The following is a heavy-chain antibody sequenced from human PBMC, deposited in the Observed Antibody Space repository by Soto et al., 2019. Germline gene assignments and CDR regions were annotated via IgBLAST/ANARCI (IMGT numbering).Heavy chain of an antibody. J-gene: IGHJ4*02. CDR1: GFSFSTYS. V-gene: IGHV3-48*02. CDR2: ISSGSSTI. Sequence: GGSLRLSCAASGFSFSTYSMNWVRQAPWKGLEWVSYISSGSSTIYYADSVKGRFTISRDNARNSLYLQMNSLRDEDTAVYFCARDSVFDYCGQGTLVTVSS. CDR3: ARDSVFDY.